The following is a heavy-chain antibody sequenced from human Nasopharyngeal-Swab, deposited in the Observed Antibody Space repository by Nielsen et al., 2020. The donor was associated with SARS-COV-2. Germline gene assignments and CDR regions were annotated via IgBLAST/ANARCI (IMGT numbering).Heavy chain of an antibody. Sequence: GESLKISCAASGFTFSSHAMSWVRQAPGKGFEWVSVIYSGGSSTYYADSVKGRFTISRDNSKNTLYLQMNSLRAEDTAVYYCAKDPGWGSRSVWGQGTTVTVSS. CDR1: GFTFSSHA. CDR2: IYSGGSST. J-gene: IGHJ6*02. V-gene: IGHV3-23*03. D-gene: IGHD6-13*01. CDR3: AKDPGWGSRSV.